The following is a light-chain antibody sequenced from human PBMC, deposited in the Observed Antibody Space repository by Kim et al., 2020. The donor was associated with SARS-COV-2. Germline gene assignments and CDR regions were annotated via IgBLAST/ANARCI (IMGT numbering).Light chain of an antibody. CDR3: SSYISSSTLV. J-gene: IGLJ2*01. CDR2: DVS. V-gene: IGLV2-14*03. CDR1: SGDVGGYNF. Sequence: QSALTQPASVSGSPGQSITISCTGTSGDVGGYNFVSWYQQHPGKAPKLMIYDVSNRPSGVSNRFSGSKSGNTASLTISGLQAEDEADYYCSSYISSSTLVFGGGTQLTVL.